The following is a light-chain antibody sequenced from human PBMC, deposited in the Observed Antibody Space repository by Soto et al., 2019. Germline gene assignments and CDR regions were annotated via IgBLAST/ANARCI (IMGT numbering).Light chain of an antibody. CDR3: ETWDSNTHPV. Sequence: QAVVTQSSSASASLGSSVKLTCTLSSGHSSYIIAWHQQQPGKAPRYLMKLEGSGSYNKGSGVPDRFSGSSSGPDRYLTISNLQFEEEADYYCETWDSNTHPVFGGGTKVTVL. V-gene: IGLV4-60*02. CDR1: SGHSSYI. J-gene: IGLJ3*02. CDR2: LEGSGSY.